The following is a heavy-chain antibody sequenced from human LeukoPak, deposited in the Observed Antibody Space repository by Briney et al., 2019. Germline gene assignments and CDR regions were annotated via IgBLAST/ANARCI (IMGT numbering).Heavy chain of an antibody. J-gene: IGHJ3*02. CDR1: GFTFDDYA. CDR2: ISWNSGSI. V-gene: IGHV3-9*01. CDR3: LTIVETTFDAFDI. D-gene: IGHD2/OR15-2a*01. Sequence: GGSLRLSCAASGFTFDDYAMHWVRQAPGKGLEWVSGISWNSGSIGYADSVKGRFTISRDNAKNSLYLQMNSLRAEDTAVYYCLTIVETTFDAFDIWGQGTMVTVSS.